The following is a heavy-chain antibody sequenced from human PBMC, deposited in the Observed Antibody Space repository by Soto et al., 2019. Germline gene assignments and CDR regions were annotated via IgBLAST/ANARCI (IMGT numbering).Heavy chain of an antibody. J-gene: IGHJ4*02. V-gene: IGHV1-69*13. CDR3: ARRDGYNFDH. D-gene: IGHD5-12*01. CDR1: GGTFSSYA. Sequence: SVKVSCKASGGTFSSYAISWVRQAPGQGLEWMGGIIPMFGTANYAQKFQGRVTITAXXXXXXAXMXLXXXXSEDTAVYYCARRDGYNFDHWGQGSMVTVSS. CDR2: IIPMFGTA.